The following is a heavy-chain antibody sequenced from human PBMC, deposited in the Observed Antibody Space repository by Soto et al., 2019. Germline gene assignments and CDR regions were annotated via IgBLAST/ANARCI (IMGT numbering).Heavy chain of an antibody. CDR1: GFTFSSYA. CDR3: EKDRLAVVITSAFDI. J-gene: IGHJ3*02. Sequence: GGSLRLSCAASGFTFSSYAMSWVRQAPGKGLEWVSAISGSGVSTYYADSVKGRFTISRYNSKNTLYLQINSLRAEDTAVYYCEKDRLAVVITSAFDIWGQGTIVTVSS. D-gene: IGHD3-22*01. V-gene: IGHV3-23*01. CDR2: ISGSGVST.